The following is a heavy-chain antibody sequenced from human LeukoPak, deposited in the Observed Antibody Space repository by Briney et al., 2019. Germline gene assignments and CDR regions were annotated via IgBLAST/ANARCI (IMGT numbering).Heavy chain of an antibody. V-gene: IGHV3-23*01. CDR3: AAGTAADY. D-gene: IGHD6-13*01. CDR1: GFTFSSYA. CDR2: ISGSGGSI. J-gene: IGHJ4*02. Sequence: GGSLRLSCAASGFTFSSYAMNWVRQAPGKGLEWVSAISGSGGSIYYADSVKGRFTISRDNAQNALFLQMNRLRVEDTAVYYCAAGTAADYWGQGTLVTVSS.